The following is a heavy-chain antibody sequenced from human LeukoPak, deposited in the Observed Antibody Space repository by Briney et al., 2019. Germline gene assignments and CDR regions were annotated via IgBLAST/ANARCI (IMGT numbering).Heavy chain of an antibody. Sequence: SETLSLTCTVSGGSISSYYWSWIRQPAGKGLEWIGRIYTSGSTNYNPSLKSRVTMSVDTSKNQFSLKLSSVTAADTAVYYCARGGYSYGYMRRDYYYGMDVWGQGTTVTVSS. J-gene: IGHJ6*02. V-gene: IGHV4-4*07. D-gene: IGHD5-18*01. CDR2: IYTSGST. CDR1: GGSISSYY. CDR3: ARGGYSYGYMRRDYYYGMDV.